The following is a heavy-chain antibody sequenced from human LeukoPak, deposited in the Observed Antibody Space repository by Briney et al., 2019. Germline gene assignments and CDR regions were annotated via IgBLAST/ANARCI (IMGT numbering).Heavy chain of an antibody. V-gene: IGHV1-2*02. CDR3: ARNSGYNPPSFVDN. CDR2: INPNSGGT. CDR1: GYTFTGYY. D-gene: IGHD5-12*01. Sequence: ASVKVSCKASGYTFTGYYMHWVRQVPGQGLEWMGWINPNSGGTNYAQKFHGRVTMTRDTSISTAYMELRNLRSDDTALYYCARNSGYNPPSFVDNWGQGTLVTVSS. J-gene: IGHJ4*02.